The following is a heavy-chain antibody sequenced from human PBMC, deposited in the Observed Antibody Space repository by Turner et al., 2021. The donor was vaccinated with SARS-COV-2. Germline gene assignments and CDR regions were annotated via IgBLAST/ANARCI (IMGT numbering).Heavy chain of an antibody. V-gene: IGHV1-18*01. Sequence: QVQLVQSGAEVKKPGASVKVSCKASGYTFTSYGISWVRQVPGQVLEWMVWISAYNGNTNYAQKLQGRVTMTTDTSTSTAYMELRSLISDDTAVYYCARDWRSTRVFGEFDYWGQGTLVTVSS. J-gene: IGHJ4*02. CDR2: ISAYNGNT. D-gene: IGHD3-3*01. CDR1: GYTFTSYG. CDR3: ARDWRSTRVFGEFDY.